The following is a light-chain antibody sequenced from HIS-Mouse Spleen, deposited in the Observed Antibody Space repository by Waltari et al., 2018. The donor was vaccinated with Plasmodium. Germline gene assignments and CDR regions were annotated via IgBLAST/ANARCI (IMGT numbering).Light chain of an antibody. V-gene: IGLV2-11*01. J-gene: IGLJ3*02. CDR2: DVS. CDR3: CSYAGSYTWV. Sequence: QSALTQPRSVSGSPGQSVTISCTGTSSDVGGYNYVSWYQQHPGKAPKLMIYDVSKRPSGVPDLFSGSKSGTTASLTISGLQAEDEADYYCCSYAGSYTWVFGGGTKLTVL. CDR1: SSDVGGYNY.